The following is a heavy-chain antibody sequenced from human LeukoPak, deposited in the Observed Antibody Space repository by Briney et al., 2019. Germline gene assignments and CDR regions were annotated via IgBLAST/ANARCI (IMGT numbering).Heavy chain of an antibody. V-gene: IGHV4-59*01. CDR1: GGSISSYY. CDR2: IYYSGST. J-gene: IGHJ4*02. D-gene: IGHD5-12*01. CDR3: AREGLPYYFDY. Sequence: SETLSLTCTVSGGSISSYYWSWIRQPPGKGLEWIGYIYYSGSTNYNPSLKSRVTISVDTSKNQFSLKLSSVTAADTAAYYCAREGLPYYFDYWGQGTLVTVSS.